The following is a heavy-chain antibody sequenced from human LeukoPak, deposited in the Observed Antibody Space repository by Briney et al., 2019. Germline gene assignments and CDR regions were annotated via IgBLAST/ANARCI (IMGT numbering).Heavy chain of an antibody. V-gene: IGHV1-8*01. Sequence: ASVKVSCKASGYTFTSYDINWVRQATGQGLEWMGWMNPNSGNTGYAQKFQGRVTMTRNTSISTAYMELSSLRSEDTAVYYCARDYSSGWYANMDVWGKGTTVTVSS. D-gene: IGHD6-19*01. CDR1: GYTFTSYD. J-gene: IGHJ6*03. CDR3: ARDYSSGWYANMDV. CDR2: MNPNSGNT.